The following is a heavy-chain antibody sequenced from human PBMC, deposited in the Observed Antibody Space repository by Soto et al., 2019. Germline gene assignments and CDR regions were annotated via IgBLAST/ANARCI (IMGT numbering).Heavy chain of an antibody. CDR3: AKDEKKYSSSWGDAFDI. CDR2: ISGSGGST. V-gene: IGHV3-23*01. Sequence: VQLLESGGGLVQPGGSLRLSCAASGFTFSSYAMSWVRQAPGKGLEWVSAISGSGGSTYYADSVKGRFTISRDNSKNTLYLQMNSLRAEDTAVYYCAKDEKKYSSSWGDAFDIWGQGTMVTVSS. J-gene: IGHJ3*02. CDR1: GFTFSSYA. D-gene: IGHD6-13*01.